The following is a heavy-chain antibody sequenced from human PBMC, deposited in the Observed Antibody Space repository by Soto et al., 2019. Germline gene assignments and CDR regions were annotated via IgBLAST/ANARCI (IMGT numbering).Heavy chain of an antibody. CDR2: IYYSGST. J-gene: IGHJ4*02. CDR1: GGSISSYY. D-gene: IGHD4-4*01. CDR3: ARGQGLQGPYYFDY. Sequence: SETLSGTGSISGGSISSYYWSWLRQPPGKGLEWIGYIYYSGSTNYNPSLKSRVTISVDTSKNQFSLKLSSVTAADTAVYYCARGQGLQGPYYFDYWGQGTLVTVSS. V-gene: IGHV4-59*01.